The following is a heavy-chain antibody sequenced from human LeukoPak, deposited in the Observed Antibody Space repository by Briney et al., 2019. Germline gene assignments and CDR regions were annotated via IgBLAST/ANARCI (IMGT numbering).Heavy chain of an antibody. D-gene: IGHD6-6*01. CDR2: ISDYGSNE. CDR3: ARDHQVSYFDL. V-gene: IGHV3-30*04. J-gene: IGHJ4*02. Sequence: PGGSLRLSCAASGFTFSSYSMHWARQAPGKGLEWVALISDYGSNEQFADSVKGRFTVSRDSSKNTVYLQMNSLRAEDTAMYYCARDHQVSYFDLWGQGTLVTVSS. CDR1: GFTFSSYS.